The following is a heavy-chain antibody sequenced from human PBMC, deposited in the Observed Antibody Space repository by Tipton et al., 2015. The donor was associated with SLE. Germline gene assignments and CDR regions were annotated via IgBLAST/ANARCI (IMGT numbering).Heavy chain of an antibody. CDR2: IHYTGRT. CDR3: ARGGWSLDY. Sequence: TLSLTCTVSGGSITNYYWSWIRQPPGKGLEWLGYIHYTGRTNYNPSLKSRVTISVETSKNQFSLKLSSVTTADTAVYHCARGGWSLDYWGQGTLVTVSS. V-gene: IGHV4-59*01. CDR1: GGSITNYY. J-gene: IGHJ4*02. D-gene: IGHD6-19*01.